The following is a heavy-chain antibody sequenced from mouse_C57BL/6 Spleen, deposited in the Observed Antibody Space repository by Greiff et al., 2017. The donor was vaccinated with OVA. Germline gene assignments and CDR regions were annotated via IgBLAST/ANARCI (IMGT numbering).Heavy chain of an antibody. Sequence: QVQLQQPGAELVMPGASVKLSCKASGYTFTSYWMHWVKQRPGQGLEWIGEIDPSDSYTNYNQKFKGKSTLTVDKSSSTAYMRLSSLTSEDSAVYYCARNEGGAFDYWGQGTTLTVSS. CDR2: IDPSDSYT. J-gene: IGHJ2*01. V-gene: IGHV1-69*01. CDR1: GYTFTSYW. CDR3: ARNEGGAFDY.